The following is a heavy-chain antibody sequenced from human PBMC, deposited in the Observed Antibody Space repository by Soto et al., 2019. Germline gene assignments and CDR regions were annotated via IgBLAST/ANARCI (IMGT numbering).Heavy chain of an antibody. CDR3: AAVAGIKRLAY. Sequence: EVQLVESGGGLIQPGGSLRLSCAASGFTVSSNYMSWVRQAPGKGLEWVSGIYSGGSTYYADSVKGRFTISRDNAKSSLYLQMNSLRAEDTAVYYCAAVAGIKRLAYWGQGTLVPVSS. J-gene: IGHJ4*02. CDR1: GFTVSSNY. D-gene: IGHD6-19*01. V-gene: IGHV3-53*01. CDR2: IYSGGST.